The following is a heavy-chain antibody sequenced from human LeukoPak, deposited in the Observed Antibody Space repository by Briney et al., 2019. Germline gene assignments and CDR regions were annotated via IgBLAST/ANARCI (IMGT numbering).Heavy chain of an antibody. V-gene: IGHV3-64*01. Sequence: QPGGSLSLSCVASGFTFSSYAMHWVRQAPGKGLEYVSAISNNGGSTYYANSVKGRFTISRDNSKNTLSLQMGSLRAEDKAVYYCARGDSGSHLDYWGQGSLVTVSS. CDR1: GFTFSSYA. CDR2: ISNNGGST. D-gene: IGHD1-26*01. J-gene: IGHJ4*02. CDR3: ARGDSGSHLDY.